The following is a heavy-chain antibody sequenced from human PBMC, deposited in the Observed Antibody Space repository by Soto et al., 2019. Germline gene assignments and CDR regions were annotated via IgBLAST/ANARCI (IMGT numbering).Heavy chain of an antibody. CDR2: ISGSGGST. V-gene: IGHV3-23*01. J-gene: IGHJ4*02. Sequence: PGGSLRLSCAASGFTFSSYAMSWVRQATGKGLEWVSAISGSGGSTYYADSVKGRFTISRDNSKNTLYLQMNSLRAEDTAVYYCAKDTVYGSGSYPHPVKSDYWGQGTLVTVSS. CDR1: GFTFSSYA. D-gene: IGHD3-10*01. CDR3: AKDTVYGSGSYPHPVKSDY.